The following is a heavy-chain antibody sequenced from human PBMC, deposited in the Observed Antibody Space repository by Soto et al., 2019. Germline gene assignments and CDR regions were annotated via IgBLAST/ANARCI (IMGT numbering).Heavy chain of an antibody. CDR1: GGTFSSYA. CDR2: IIPIFGTA. V-gene: IGHV1-69*01. CDR3: ARYRRLQAHAVYWYCDL. J-gene: IGHJ2*01. Sequence: QVQLVQSGAEVKKPGSSVKVSCKASGGTFSSYAISWVRQAPGQGLEWMGGIIPIFGTANYAQKFQGRITINADESTSTAYMELRSLRSEDTAVYYCARYRRLQAHAVYWYCDLWGRGTLVTVSS. D-gene: IGHD4-4*01.